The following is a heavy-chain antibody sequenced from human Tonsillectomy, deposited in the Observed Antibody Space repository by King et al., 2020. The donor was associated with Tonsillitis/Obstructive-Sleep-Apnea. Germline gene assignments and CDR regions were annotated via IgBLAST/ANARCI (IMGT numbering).Heavy chain of an antibody. J-gene: IGHJ5*02. CDR3: ARLDGSASISGRNWFDP. CDR2: IYPGASDT. D-gene: IGHD6-6*01. V-gene: IGHV5-51*01. Sequence: VQLVQSGAEVKKPGESLKISCKGSGYSFTSYWIGWVRQMPGKGLEWMGIIYPGASDTRYSPSFQGQVTISADKSSSTAYLQWSSLKASDTAMYYCARLDGSASISGRNWFDPWGQGTLVTVSS. CDR1: GYSFTSYW.